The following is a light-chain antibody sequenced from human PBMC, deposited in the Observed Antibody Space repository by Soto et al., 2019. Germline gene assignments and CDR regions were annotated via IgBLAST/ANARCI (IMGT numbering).Light chain of an antibody. CDR1: QSVSSNF. V-gene: IGKV3-20*01. CDR3: QQYDISPWP. CDR2: DSS. J-gene: IGKJ1*01. Sequence: EIGLTQYTATLSLSPGERATLSCRASQSVSSNFLAWYQHKPGQAPRLLIYDSSSRATGIPDRFSGSGSGTDFTLSIIRLEPEDFAVYYCQQYDISPWPFGQGTKVDI.